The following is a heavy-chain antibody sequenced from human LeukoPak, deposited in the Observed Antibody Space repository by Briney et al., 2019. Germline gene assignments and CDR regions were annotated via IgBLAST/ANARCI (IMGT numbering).Heavy chain of an antibody. CDR2: INSDGSST. D-gene: IGHD3-3*01. CDR1: GFTFSSYW. CDR3: ARIFGPEGGSY. V-gene: IGHV3-74*01. J-gene: IGHJ4*02. Sequence: SAGSLRLSCAASGFTFSSYWMSWVRQAPGKGLVWISRINSDGSSTSYADSVKGRFTISRDNAKNTLYLQMNSLRAEDTAVYYCARIFGPEGGSYWGQGTLVTVPS.